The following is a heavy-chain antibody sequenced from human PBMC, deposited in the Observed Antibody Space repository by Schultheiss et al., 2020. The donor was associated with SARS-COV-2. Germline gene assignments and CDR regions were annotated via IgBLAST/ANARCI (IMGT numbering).Heavy chain of an antibody. CDR1: GFTFDDYA. CDR3: ARAVYCGGDCYSKAFDI. CDR2: ISYDGSNK. D-gene: IGHD2-21*02. Sequence: GGSLRLSCAASGFTFDDYAMHWVRQAPGKGLEWVAVISYDGSNKYYADSVKGRFTISRDNSKNTLYLQMNSLRAEDTAVYYCARAVYCGGDCYSKAFDIWGQGTMVTVSS. J-gene: IGHJ3*02. V-gene: IGHV3-30*14.